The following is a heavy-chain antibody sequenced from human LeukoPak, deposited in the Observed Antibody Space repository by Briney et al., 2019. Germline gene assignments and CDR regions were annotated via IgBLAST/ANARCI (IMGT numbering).Heavy chain of an antibody. V-gene: IGHV3-21*01. Sequence: GGSLRLSCAASGFTFSSYSMNWVRQAPRKGLEWVSSISSSSSYIYYADSVKGRFTIPRDNAKNSLYLQMNSLRAGGTAVYHCARDATRYCSSTSCLPEYFQHCGQGTVVSVCS. J-gene: IGHJ1*01. CDR3: ARDATRYCSSTSCLPEYFQH. CDR2: ISSSSSYI. D-gene: IGHD2-2*01. CDR1: GFTFSSYS.